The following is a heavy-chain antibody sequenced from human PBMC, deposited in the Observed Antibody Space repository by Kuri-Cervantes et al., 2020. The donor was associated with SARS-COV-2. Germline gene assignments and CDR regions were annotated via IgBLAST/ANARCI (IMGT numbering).Heavy chain of an antibody. D-gene: IGHD2-2*01. CDR3: ARDRGVDYCSSTSCPSGPFGPFDP. J-gene: IGHJ5*02. V-gene: IGHV3-30*03. CDR1: GFTFSSYG. CDR2: ISYDGSNK. Sequence: GESLKISCAASGFTFSSYGMHWVRQAPGKGLEWVAVISYDGSNKDYADSVKGRFTISSDNSKNTLYLQMNSLRAEDTAVYYCARDRGVDYCSSTSCPSGPFGPFDPWGQGTLVTVSS.